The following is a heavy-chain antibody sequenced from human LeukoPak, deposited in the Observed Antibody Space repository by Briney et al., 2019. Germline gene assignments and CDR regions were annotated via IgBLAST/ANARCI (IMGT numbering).Heavy chain of an antibody. J-gene: IGHJ4*02. CDR1: VFTFSSAV. CDR2: ISGSGDT. D-gene: IGHD1-1*01. Sequence: GWSLTLSCAPSVFTFSSAVMTWVRQPPRKGLEWVSSISGSGDTYYADSVKGRFIISRDNFKNMVHLQVNSLSADDTAVYYCATTSALDHWGQGTLVTVSS. V-gene: IGHV3-23*01. CDR3: ATTSALDH.